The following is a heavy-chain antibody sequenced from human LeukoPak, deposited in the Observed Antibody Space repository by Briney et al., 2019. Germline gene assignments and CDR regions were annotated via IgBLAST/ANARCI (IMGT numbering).Heavy chain of an antibody. CDR1: GFTFSSYA. V-gene: IGHV3-30*01. D-gene: IGHD5-18*01. CDR3: ARDLKSGGYSQGSGGSFDS. CDR2: ISYVGGSYK. J-gene: IGHJ4*02. Sequence: GGSLRLSCAASGFTFSSYAMHWVRQAPGKGLEWVASISYVGGSYKYYADSVKGRFTISRDSSENTLYLQMNSLSPEDTAVYYCARDLKSGGYSQGSGGSFDSWGQGTLVTVSS.